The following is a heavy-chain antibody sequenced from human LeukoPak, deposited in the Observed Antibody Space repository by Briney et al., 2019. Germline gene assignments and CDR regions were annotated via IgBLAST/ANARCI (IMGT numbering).Heavy chain of an antibody. CDR2: INPNSGGT. CDR3: ARMGIVGAIGY. V-gene: IGHV1-2*02. J-gene: IGHJ4*02. Sequence: ASVKVSCKASGYTFTAYYMHWVRQAPGQGLEWKGWINPNSGGTNYAQKFQGRVTMTRDTSISTAYMELSSLRSDDTAVYYCARMGIVGAIGYWGQGTLVTVSS. D-gene: IGHD1-26*01. CDR1: GYTFTAYY.